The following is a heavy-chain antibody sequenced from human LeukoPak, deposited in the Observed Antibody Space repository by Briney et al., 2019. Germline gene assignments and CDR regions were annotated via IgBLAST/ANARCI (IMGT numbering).Heavy chain of an antibody. CDR3: ARDPGALGWFDP. J-gene: IGHJ5*02. CDR1: GFTFSSYA. D-gene: IGHD1-26*01. V-gene: IGHV3-30*04. Sequence: PGGSLRLSCAASGFTFSSYAMHWVRQAPGKGLEWVAVISYDGSNKYYAGSVKGRFTISRDNSKNTLYLQMNSLRAEDTAVYYCARDPGALGWFDPWGQGTLVTVSS. CDR2: ISYDGSNK.